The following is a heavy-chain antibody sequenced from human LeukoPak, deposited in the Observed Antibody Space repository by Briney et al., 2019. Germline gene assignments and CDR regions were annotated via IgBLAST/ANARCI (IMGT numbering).Heavy chain of an antibody. CDR2: IIPIFGTA. CDR1: EGTFSSYA. V-gene: IGHV1-69*13. J-gene: IGHJ4*02. CDR3: ARAKYCSGGSCYFDY. D-gene: IGHD2-15*01. Sequence: SVKVSCKASEGTFSSYAISWVRQAPGQGLEWMGGIIPIFGTANYAQKFQGRVTITADESTSTAYMELSSLRSEDTAVYYCARAKYCSGGSCYFDYWGQGTLVTVSS.